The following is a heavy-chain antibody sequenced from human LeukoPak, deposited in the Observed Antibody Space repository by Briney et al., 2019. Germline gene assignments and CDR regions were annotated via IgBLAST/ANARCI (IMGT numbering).Heavy chain of an antibody. CDR3: ARGRSIRPYYFDL. Sequence: GRSLRLSCAAPGFTFSSYGMHWVRQAPGKGLEWVAIIWYDASNQYYEDSVKGRFTISRDNSKNTVFLQMNSLRAEDTAVYYCARGRSIRPYYFDLWGQGTLVTVSS. CDR2: IWYDASNQ. J-gene: IGHJ4*02. V-gene: IGHV3-33*08. D-gene: IGHD6-6*01. CDR1: GFTFSSYG.